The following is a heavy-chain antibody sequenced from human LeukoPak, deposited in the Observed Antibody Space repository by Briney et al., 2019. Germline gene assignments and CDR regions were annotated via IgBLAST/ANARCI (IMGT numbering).Heavy chain of an antibody. CDR2: IRYDGSNK. V-gene: IGHV3-30*02. Sequence: GGSLRLSCAASGFTFSSYGMHCVCQAPGKGLEWVAFIRYDGSNKYYADSVKGRFTISRDNSKNTLYLQMNSLRAEDTAVYYCAKGTMVRGVTHFDYWGQGNLVTVSS. J-gene: IGHJ4*02. CDR1: GFTFSSYG. D-gene: IGHD3-10*01. CDR3: AKGTMVRGVTHFDY.